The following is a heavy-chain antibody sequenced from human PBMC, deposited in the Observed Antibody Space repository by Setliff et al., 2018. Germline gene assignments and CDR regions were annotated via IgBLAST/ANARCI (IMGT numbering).Heavy chain of an antibody. CDR3: ARGGSSLLDY. V-gene: IGHV1-18*01. CDR1: GYSFSNYG. Sequence: ASVKVPCKASGYSFSNYGIAWVRQVPGQGLEWMGWISSYNGNTDYAQNFQGRVTLTTDTSTSTAYMELRSLRSDDTAVYYCARGGSSLLDYWGQGTLVTVSS. D-gene: IGHD3-16*01. J-gene: IGHJ4*02. CDR2: ISSYNGNT.